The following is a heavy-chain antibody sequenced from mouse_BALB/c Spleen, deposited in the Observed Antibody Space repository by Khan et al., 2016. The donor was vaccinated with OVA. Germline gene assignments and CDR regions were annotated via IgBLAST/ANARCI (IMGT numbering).Heavy chain of an antibody. CDR2: INTYTGEP. Sequence: QCQLVQSGPELKKPGETVKISCKASGYTFTNYGMNWVKQAPGKGLKWMGWINTYTGEPTYADDFKGRFAFSLETSANTAYLQINNLKNEDTATNFCARSASYWFFDVWGAGTTVTVSS. CDR3: ARSASYWFFDV. J-gene: IGHJ1*01. V-gene: IGHV9-3-1*01. D-gene: IGHD6-1*01. CDR1: GYTFTNYG.